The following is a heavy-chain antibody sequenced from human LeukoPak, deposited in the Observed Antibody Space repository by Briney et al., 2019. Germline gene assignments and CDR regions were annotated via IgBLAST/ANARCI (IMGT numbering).Heavy chain of an antibody. CDR1: GFTFTSSA. CDR2: IVVGSGNT. D-gene: IGHD2-2*01. J-gene: IGHJ3*02. V-gene: IGHV1-58*01. CDR3: AAGWVTAATDAFDI. Sequence: GTSVTVSCKASGFTFTSSAVQWVRQARGQRLEGIGWIVVGSGNTNYAQKFQERVTITRDMSTSTAYMELSSLRSEDTAVYYCAAGWVTAATDAFDIWGQGTMVTVSS.